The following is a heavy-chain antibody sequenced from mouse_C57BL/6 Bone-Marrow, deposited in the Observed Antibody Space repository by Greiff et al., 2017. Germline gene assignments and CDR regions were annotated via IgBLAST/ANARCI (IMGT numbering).Heavy chain of an antibody. CDR2: IYPGSGST. CDR1: GYTFTSYW. J-gene: IGHJ4*01. V-gene: IGHV1-55*01. D-gene: IGHD1-1*01. CDR3: ARRQYGPFYYYAMDY. Sequence: QVQLQQPGAELVKPGASVKMSCKASGYTFTSYWITWVKQRPGQGLEWIGDIYPGSGSTNYNEKFKSKATLTVDTSSSTAYMQLSSLTSEDSAVYYCARRQYGPFYYYAMDYWGQGTSVTVSS.